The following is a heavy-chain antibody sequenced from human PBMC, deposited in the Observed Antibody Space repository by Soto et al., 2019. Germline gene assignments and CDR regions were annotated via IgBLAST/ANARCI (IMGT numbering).Heavy chain of an antibody. J-gene: IGHJ4*02. CDR2: IYYSGST. D-gene: IGHD3-10*01. CDR1: GGSISSYY. Sequence: ASETLSLTCTVSGGSISSYYWSWIRQPPGKGLEWIGYIYYSGSTNYNPSLKSRVTISVDTSKNQFSLKLSSVTAADTAVYYCARVGMVRGAYYFDYWGQGTLVTVSS. CDR3: ARVGMVRGAYYFDY. V-gene: IGHV4-59*01.